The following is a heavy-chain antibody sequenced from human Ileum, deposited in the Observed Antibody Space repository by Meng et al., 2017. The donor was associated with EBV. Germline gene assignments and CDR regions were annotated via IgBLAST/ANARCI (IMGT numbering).Heavy chain of an antibody. D-gene: IGHD6-19*01. CDR2: IYHSGST. V-gene: IGHV4-4*02. J-gene: IGHJ4*02. Sequence: QLRLRGSGPGLVKPSWTMSLTCAVSGCSRSSSNWWSWVRQPPGKGLECIGEIYHSGSTNYNPSLKSRVAISVDKSKNQFSLNLSSVTAADTAVYYCARVGQWLPIDYWGQGTLVTVSS. CDR1: GCSRSSSNW. CDR3: ARVGQWLPIDY.